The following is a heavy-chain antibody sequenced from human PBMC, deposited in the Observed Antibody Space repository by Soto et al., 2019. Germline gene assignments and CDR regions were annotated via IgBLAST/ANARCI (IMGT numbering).Heavy chain of an antibody. Sequence: ASVKVSCKASGYTFTSYGISWVRQAPGQGLEWMGWISAYNGNTNYEQKLQGRVTMTTDKSTSTAYMELRSLRSDDTAVYYCARDSSGWYGAAIDYWGQGTLVTVSS. J-gene: IGHJ4*02. D-gene: IGHD6-19*01. CDR2: ISAYNGNT. CDR1: GYTFTSYG. CDR3: ARDSSGWYGAAIDY. V-gene: IGHV1-18*01.